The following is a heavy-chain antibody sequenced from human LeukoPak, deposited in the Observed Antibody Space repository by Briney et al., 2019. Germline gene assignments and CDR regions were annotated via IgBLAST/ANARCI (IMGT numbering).Heavy chain of an antibody. J-gene: IGHJ5*02. CDR1: GGSFSGYY. Sequence: SETLSLTCAVYGGSFSGYYWSWIRQPPGKGLEWIGEINHSGSTNYNPSLKSRVTISADTSKNQFSLKLSSVTAADTAVYYCARGWYYYGSGSYWFDPWGQGTLVTVSS. V-gene: IGHV4-34*01. CDR2: INHSGST. CDR3: ARGWYYYGSGSYWFDP. D-gene: IGHD3-10*01.